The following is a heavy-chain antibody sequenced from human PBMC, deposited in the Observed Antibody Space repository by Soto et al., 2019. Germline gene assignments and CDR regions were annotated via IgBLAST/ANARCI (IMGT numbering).Heavy chain of an antibody. Sequence: GSGKVSCKASGYTFTTYGISWVRQAPGQGLEWMGWISAYNGNTNYAQKLQGRVTMTTDTSTSTAYMELRSLRSDDTAVYYCARDHSCGYYYYPSIYALCKGTTVSLSS. CDR2: ISAYNGNT. V-gene: IGHV1-18*01. CDR1: GYTFTTYG. CDR3: ARDHSCGYYYYPSIYA. J-gene: IGHJ6*03. D-gene: IGHD6-19*01.